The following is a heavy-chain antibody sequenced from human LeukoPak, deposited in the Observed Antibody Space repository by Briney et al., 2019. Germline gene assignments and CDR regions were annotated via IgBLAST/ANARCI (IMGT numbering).Heavy chain of an antibody. D-gene: IGHD3-22*01. CDR3: ARQGLYYYDSSGTTDAFDI. Sequence: PSETLSLTCAVSGYSIRSGYYWGWIRQPPGKGLEWIGSIYHSGSTYYNPSLKSRVTISVDTSKNQFSLKLSSVTAADTAVYYCARQGLYYYDSSGTTDAFDIWGQGTMVTVSS. V-gene: IGHV4-38-2*01. CDR2: IYHSGST. J-gene: IGHJ3*02. CDR1: GYSIRSGYY.